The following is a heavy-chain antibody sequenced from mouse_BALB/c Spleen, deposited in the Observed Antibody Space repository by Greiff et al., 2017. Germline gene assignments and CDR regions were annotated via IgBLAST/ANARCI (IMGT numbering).Heavy chain of an antibody. CDR2: IYPGNSDT. V-gene: IGHV1-5*01. Sequence: EVQLQQSGTVLARPGASVKMSCKASGYTFTSYWMHWVKQRPGQGLEWIGAIYPGNSDTSYNQKFKGKAKLTAVTSTSTAYMELSSLTNEDSAVYYCTKVDGDWFAYWGQGTLVTVSA. J-gene: IGHJ3*01. CDR1: GYTFTSYW. CDR3: TKVDGDWFAY.